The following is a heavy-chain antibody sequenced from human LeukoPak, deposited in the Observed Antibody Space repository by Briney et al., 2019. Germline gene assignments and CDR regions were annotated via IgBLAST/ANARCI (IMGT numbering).Heavy chain of an antibody. D-gene: IGHD2-2*01. V-gene: IGHV1-18*01. CDR3: ARVRYCTSTSCYGPEDDAFDI. CDR1: GYTFTSYG. CDR2: ISAYNGNT. Sequence: ASVKVSCKASGYTFTSYGISWVRQAPGQGLEWMGWISAYNGNTNYAQKLQGRVTMTTDTSSSTAYMELRSLRYEDTALYYCARVRYCTSTSCYGPEDDAFDIWGQGTMVTVSS. J-gene: IGHJ3*02.